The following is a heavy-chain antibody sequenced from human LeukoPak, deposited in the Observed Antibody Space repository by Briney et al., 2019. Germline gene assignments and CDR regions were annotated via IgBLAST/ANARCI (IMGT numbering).Heavy chain of an antibody. Sequence: GESLKISCKGSGYSFTSYWIGWVRQMPGKGLEWMGIIYPGDSDTRYSPSFQGQVTISADKSISTAYLQWSSLKASDTAMYYCARLSPPTTHFPGGPDDAFDIWGQGTMVTVSS. CDR1: GYSFTSYW. V-gene: IGHV5-51*01. CDR3: ARLSPPTTHFPGGPDDAFDI. J-gene: IGHJ3*02. D-gene: IGHD5-12*01. CDR2: IYPGDSDT.